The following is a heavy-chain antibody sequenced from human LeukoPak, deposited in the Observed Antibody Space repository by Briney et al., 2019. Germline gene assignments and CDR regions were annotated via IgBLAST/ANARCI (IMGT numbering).Heavy chain of an antibody. D-gene: IGHD6-13*01. J-gene: IGHJ5*02. V-gene: IGHV1-24*01. Sequence: GASVKVSCKVSGYTLTELSMHWVRQALGKGLEWMGGFDPEDGETIYAQKFQGRVTMTEDTSTDTAYMELSSLRSEDTAVYYCATALSSWYWFDPWGQGTLVTVSS. CDR3: ATALSSWYWFDP. CDR1: GYTLTELS. CDR2: FDPEDGET.